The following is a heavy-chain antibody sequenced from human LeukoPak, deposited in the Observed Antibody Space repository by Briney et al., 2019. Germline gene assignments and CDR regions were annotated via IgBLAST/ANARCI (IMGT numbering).Heavy chain of an antibody. CDR1: GYTFTGYY. Sequence: ASVKVFCKASGYTFTGYYMHWVRQAPGQGLEWMGWISAYNGNTNYAQKLQGRVTMTTDTSTSTAYMELRSLRSDDTAVYYCARDVEELRGAYYFDYWGQGTLVTVSS. CDR3: ARDVEELRGAYYFDY. CDR2: ISAYNGNT. V-gene: IGHV1-18*04. J-gene: IGHJ4*02. D-gene: IGHD1-26*01.